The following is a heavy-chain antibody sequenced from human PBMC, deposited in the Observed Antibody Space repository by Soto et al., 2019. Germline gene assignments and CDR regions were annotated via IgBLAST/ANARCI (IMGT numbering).Heavy chain of an antibody. V-gene: IGHV3-53*02. CDR1: GFTVSSNY. D-gene: IGHD3-10*01. CDR2: IYSGGST. Sequence: EVQLVETGGGLIQPGGSLRLSCAATGFTVSSNYMSWVRQAPGKGLELVSVIYSGGSTYYADSVKGRFTISRHNSKNTLYLQMNSLIAEDTAVYYCARDRGVSPPNYYYYGMDVWGQGTTVTVSS. J-gene: IGHJ6*02. CDR3: ARDRGVSPPNYYYYGMDV.